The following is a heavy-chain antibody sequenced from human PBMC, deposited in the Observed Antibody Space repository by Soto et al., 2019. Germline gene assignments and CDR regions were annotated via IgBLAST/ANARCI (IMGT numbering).Heavy chain of an antibody. CDR2: ISGSGGST. CDR3: AKDPPRIAVAAPVGENDAFDI. V-gene: IGHV3-23*01. J-gene: IGHJ3*02. Sequence: EVQLLESGGGLVQPGGSLRLSCAASGFTFSSYAMSWVRQAPGKGLEWVSAISGSGGSTYYADSVKGRFTISRDNSKNTLYLQMNSLRAEDTAVYYCAKDPPRIAVAAPVGENDAFDIWGQGTMVTVSS. D-gene: IGHD6-19*01. CDR1: GFTFSSYA.